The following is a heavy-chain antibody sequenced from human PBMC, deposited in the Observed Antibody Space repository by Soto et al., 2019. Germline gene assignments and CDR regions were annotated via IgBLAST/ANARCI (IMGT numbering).Heavy chain of an antibody. Sequence: PSETLSLTCAVYGGSFSGYYWSWIRQPPGKGLEWIGEINHSGSTNYNPSLKSRVTISVDTSKNQFSLKLSSVTAADTAVYYCARGDTAMVSFDYYYGMDVWGQGTTVTV. CDR3: ARGDTAMVSFDYYYGMDV. J-gene: IGHJ6*02. CDR2: INHSGST. CDR1: GGSFSGYY. V-gene: IGHV4-34*01. D-gene: IGHD5-18*01.